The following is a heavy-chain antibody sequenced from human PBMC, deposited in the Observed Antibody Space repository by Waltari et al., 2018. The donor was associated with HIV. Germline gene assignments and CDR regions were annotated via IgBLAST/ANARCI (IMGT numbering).Heavy chain of an antibody. V-gene: IGHV1-2*02. J-gene: IGHJ6*02. D-gene: IGHD2-2*01. Sequence: QVELVQSGAEVKKPGASVKVSCKASGYTFNDNYIHWGRQAPGHGLEWMGWINPKSGGTKHAQKFQGRVTMTRDTSMSTVYMEVSRLTSDDTAVYYCARGGASTTPRDYNYYGLDVWGQGTTVTVSS. CDR3: ARGGASTTPRDYNYYGLDV. CDR2: INPKSGGT. CDR1: GYTFNDNY.